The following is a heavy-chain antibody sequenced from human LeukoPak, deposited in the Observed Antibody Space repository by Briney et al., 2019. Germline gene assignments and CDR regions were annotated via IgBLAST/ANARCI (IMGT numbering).Heavy chain of an antibody. CDR3: ARDNFGVVNWFDP. CDR1: GFSFSTCN. V-gene: IGHV3-48*02. J-gene: IGHJ5*02. D-gene: IGHD3-3*01. Sequence: GGSLRLSCAASGFSFSTCNMNWVRQAPGKGLEWVSYISSTSSAIYYADSVKGRFTISRDNAKNSLYLQMNSLRDEDTAVYYCARDNFGVVNWFDPWGQGTLVTVSS. CDR2: ISSTSSAI.